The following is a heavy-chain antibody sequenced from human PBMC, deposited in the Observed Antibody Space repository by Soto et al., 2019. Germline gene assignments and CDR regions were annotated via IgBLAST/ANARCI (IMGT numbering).Heavy chain of an antibody. CDR2: ITGSGDVS. CDR3: GKAQEASGNVNSYLDY. J-gene: IGHJ4*02. CDR1: GFTFSNYA. D-gene: IGHD2-15*01. Sequence: GGSLILSCTTSGFTFSNYAMSWVRQAPGKGLEGVSVITGSGDVSYVTDRFKGRFTVSRDNSKNTLFLEMSSLRADDTAVYFCGKAQEASGNVNSYLDYWGQGIRVTVSS. V-gene: IGHV3-23*01.